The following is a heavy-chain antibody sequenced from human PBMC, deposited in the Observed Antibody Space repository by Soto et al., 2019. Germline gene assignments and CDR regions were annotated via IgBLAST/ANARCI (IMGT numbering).Heavy chain of an antibody. CDR3: AASIFYYGMDV. CDR2: IYPCDSDT. V-gene: IGHV5-51*01. CDR1: GYTFTNYW. J-gene: IGHJ6*02. Sequence: GASLKISCKGSGYTFTNYWIGWVRQMPGKGLEWMGIIYPCDSDTKYNTSFQGQVTISADKSITTTYLQWSSLTASDTAIYYCAASIFYYGMDVWGQGTTVTVSS.